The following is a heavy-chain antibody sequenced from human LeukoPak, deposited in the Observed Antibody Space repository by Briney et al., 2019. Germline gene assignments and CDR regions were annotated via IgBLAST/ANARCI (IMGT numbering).Heavy chain of an antibody. CDR3: ARRGSVETPMSNWEWWY. D-gene: IGHD5-18*01. V-gene: IGHV1-18*01. CDR2: ISGYNGNT. CDR1: GYSFTSYG. J-gene: IGHJ4*02. Sequence: ASVKVSCKASGYSFTSYGISWVRQAPGQGLEWMGWISGYNGNTNCAQKLQGRVTLTTDTSTSTVYMELRSLRSDDTAVYYCARRGSVETPMSNWEWWYWGQGTLVTVSS.